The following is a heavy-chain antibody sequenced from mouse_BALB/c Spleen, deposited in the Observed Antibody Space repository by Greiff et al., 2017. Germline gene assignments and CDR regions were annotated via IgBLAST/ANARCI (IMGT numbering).Heavy chain of an antibody. Sequence: QVQLKQSGPELVKPGASVKISCKASGYAFSSSWMNWVKQRPGQGLEWIGRIYPGDGDTNYNGKFKGKATLTADKSSSTAYMQLSSLTSVDSAVYFCARMDGYYSSSFDYWGQGTTLTVSS. CDR2: IYPGDGDT. CDR3: ARMDGYYSSSFDY. J-gene: IGHJ2*01. CDR1: GYAFSSSW. V-gene: IGHV1-82*01. D-gene: IGHD1-1*01.